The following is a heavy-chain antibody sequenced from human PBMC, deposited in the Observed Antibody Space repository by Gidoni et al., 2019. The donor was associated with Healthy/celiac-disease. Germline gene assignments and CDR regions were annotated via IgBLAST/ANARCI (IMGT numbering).Heavy chain of an antibody. J-gene: IGHJ4*02. CDR2: ISYDGSNK. Sequence: QVQLVESGGGVVQPGRSLRLSCAASGFTFSSYGMHWVRQDPGKGLEWVAVISYDGSNKNYADSVKGRFTISRDNSKNTLYLQMNSLRAEDTAVYYCASSEGIYCSGGSCYSGVHGIDYWGQGTLVTVSS. D-gene: IGHD2-15*01. CDR1: GFTFSSYG. V-gene: IGHV3-30*03. CDR3: ASSEGIYCSGGSCYSGVHGIDY.